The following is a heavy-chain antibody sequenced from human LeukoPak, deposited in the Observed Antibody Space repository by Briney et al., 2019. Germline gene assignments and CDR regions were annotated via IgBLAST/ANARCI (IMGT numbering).Heavy chain of an antibody. CDR3: ATGRIAAAGINPFGESLQH. V-gene: IGHV3-30*19. CDR2: ISYDGSNK. J-gene: IGHJ1*01. Sequence: GRSLRLSCAASGFTFSSYGMQWVRQAPGKGLEWVACISYDGSNKYYAHSVKDRFTISRDNSKNTRYQQMNSLRGEDTAMYYCATGRIAAAGINPFGESLQHWGQGTLVTVSS. D-gene: IGHD6-13*01. CDR1: GFTFSSYG.